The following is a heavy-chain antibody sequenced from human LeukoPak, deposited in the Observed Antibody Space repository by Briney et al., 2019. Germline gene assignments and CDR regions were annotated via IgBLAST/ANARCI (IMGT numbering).Heavy chain of an antibody. Sequence: GASVKVSCKASGYTFTSYGISWVRQAPGQGLEWMGWISAYNGNTNYAQKLQGRVTMTTDTSTSTAYMELRSLRSDDTAVYYCAKGTHDFWSGYYWFDYWGQGTLVTVSS. V-gene: IGHV1-18*01. CDR1: GYTFTSYG. D-gene: IGHD3-3*01. CDR2: ISAYNGNT. J-gene: IGHJ4*02. CDR3: AKGTHDFWSGYYWFDY.